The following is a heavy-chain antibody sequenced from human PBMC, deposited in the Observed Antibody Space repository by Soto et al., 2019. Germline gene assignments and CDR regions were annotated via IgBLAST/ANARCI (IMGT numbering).Heavy chain of an antibody. V-gene: IGHV3-13*01. CDR3: ARTADPNYYYGMDV. CDR2: IDCGGNT. CDR1: GFTLSGYD. J-gene: IGHJ6*02. Sequence: SLRLSCAASGFTLSGYDIHWVRQATGKGLEWVSVIDCGGNTYYEDSVKGRFTISTDNSKNTVYLQMNSLRAEDTAVYYCARTADPNYYYGMDVWGQGTTVTVSS.